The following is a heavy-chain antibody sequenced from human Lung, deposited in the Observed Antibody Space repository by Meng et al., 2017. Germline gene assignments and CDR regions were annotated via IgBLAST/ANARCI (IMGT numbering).Heavy chain of an antibody. Sequence: QVQLQQWGAGLLKPSETLSLTCAVYGGSFSGYYWSWIRHPPGKGLEWIGEIIDSGSTNYNPSLKSRVTISVDTSKNQFSLRVTSVTAADRAVYYCVRRTYSSGWYFDYWGQGTLVTVSS. D-gene: IGHD6-19*01. CDR2: IIDSGST. J-gene: IGHJ4*02. CDR3: VRRTYSSGWYFDY. CDR1: GGSFSGYY. V-gene: IGHV4-34*02.